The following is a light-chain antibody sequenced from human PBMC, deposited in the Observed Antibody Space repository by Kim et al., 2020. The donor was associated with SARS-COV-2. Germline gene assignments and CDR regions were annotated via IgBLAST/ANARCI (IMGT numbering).Light chain of an antibody. J-gene: IGKJ4*01. CDR2: KAS. CDR1: QMISNW. V-gene: IGKV1-5*03. CDR3: QQYKTH. Sequence: STLPAAVEDRVTITCRASQMISNWLAWYQQKPGKAPKFRIYKASTLQSGVPSRFSGSGFGTEFTLTISSRHPDDFATYYCQQYKTHFGGGTKVEI.